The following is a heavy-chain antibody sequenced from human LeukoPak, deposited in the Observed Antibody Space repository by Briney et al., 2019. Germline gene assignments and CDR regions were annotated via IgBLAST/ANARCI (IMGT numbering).Heavy chain of an antibody. CDR2: ISSSSSYI. CDR3: ARDDFGGSSSAGAFDI. CDR1: GLSFSDFY. D-gene: IGHD6-6*01. Sequence: GGSLRLSCVVSGLSFSDFYMNWVRHAPGKGLEWVSSISSSSSYIYYADSVKGRFTISRDNAKNSLYLQMNSLRAEDTAVYYCARDDFGGSSSAGAFDIWGQGTMVTVSS. J-gene: IGHJ3*02. V-gene: IGHV3-21*01.